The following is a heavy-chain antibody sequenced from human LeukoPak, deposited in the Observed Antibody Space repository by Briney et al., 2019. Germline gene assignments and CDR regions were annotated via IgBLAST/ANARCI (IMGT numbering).Heavy chain of an antibody. Sequence: PGGSLRLSCAASGFTFSNAWMSWVRQAPGKGLEWVGRIKSKTDGGTTDYAAPVRCRFTISRDDSKNTLYLQMNSLKTEDTAVYYCTTFHLGYCSGGSCSYWGQGTLVTVSS. J-gene: IGHJ4*02. V-gene: IGHV3-15*01. CDR3: TTFHLGYCSGGSCSY. D-gene: IGHD2-15*01. CDR2: IKSKTDGGTT. CDR1: GFTFSNAW.